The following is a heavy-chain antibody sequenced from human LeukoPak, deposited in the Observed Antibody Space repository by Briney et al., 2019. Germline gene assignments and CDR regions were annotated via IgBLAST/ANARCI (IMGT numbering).Heavy chain of an antibody. V-gene: IGHV1-2*02. J-gene: IGHJ4*02. CDR1: GYTFTGYY. CDR3: AREMNYDDYRTSDY. CDR2: IDSNSGGT. Sequence: ASVTVSCKSSGYTFTGYYMHWVRQAPGQGFEWRGGIDSNSGGTNYAQNFQGRVTMTRDTSISTVYMELISLRSDDTAVYYCAREMNYDDYRTSDYWGQGTLVTVSS. D-gene: IGHD4-17*01.